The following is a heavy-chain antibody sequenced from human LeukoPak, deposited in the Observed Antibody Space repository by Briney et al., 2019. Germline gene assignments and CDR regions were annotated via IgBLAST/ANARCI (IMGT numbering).Heavy chain of an antibody. Sequence: PSETLSLTCAVYGGSFSGYYWSWIRQPAGKGLEWIGRIYTSGSTNYNPSLKSRVTMSVDTSKNQFSLKLSSVTAADTAVYYYARDEGSSHDYWGQGTLVTVSS. D-gene: IGHD6-13*01. J-gene: IGHJ4*02. CDR2: IYTSGST. CDR3: ARDEGSSHDY. V-gene: IGHV4-4*07. CDR1: GGSFSGYY.